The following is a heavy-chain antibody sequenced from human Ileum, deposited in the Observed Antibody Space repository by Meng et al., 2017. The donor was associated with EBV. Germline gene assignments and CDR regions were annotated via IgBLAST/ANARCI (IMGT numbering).Heavy chain of an antibody. CDR1: GYKFDDYT. CDR2: INPGIGST. V-gene: IGHV1-3*01. J-gene: IGHJ4*02. Sequence: VQLVQSGADMKKPGASVEISCKASGYKFDDYTIQWLRQAPGQRLEWLGWINPGIGSTYDSKTMRGRLSITMDTSASTVYMRLTSLTSEDTAVYYCAREEGGRFDSWGQGTLVTVSS. D-gene: IGHD2-15*01. CDR3: AREEGGRFDS.